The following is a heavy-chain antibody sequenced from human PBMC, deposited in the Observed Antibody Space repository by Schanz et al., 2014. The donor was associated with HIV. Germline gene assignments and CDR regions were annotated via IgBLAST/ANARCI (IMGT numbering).Heavy chain of an antibody. CDR1: GDTFRRYS. Sequence: QVQLVQSGAEVKKPGSSVKVSCKASGDTFRRYSIHWVRQAPGQGLEWMGWINPNSGGTNYAQKFQGRVTMTRDTSISTAYMELSRLRSDDTAVYYCARVGRAYYYDSSGGIDYWGQGTLVTVSS. J-gene: IGHJ4*02. D-gene: IGHD3-22*01. CDR2: INPNSGGT. V-gene: IGHV1-2*02. CDR3: ARVGRAYYYDSSGGIDY.